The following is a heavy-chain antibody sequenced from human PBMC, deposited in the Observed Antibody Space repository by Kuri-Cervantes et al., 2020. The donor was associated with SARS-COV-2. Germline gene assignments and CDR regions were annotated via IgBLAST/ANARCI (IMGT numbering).Heavy chain of an antibody. V-gene: IGHV1-69*05. Sequence: GGSLRLSCKPSGGTLSTYAITWVRQAPGQGLEWIGGIIPFVTSPYYAQKFQGRVTIATDASTGTAYMELSSLISEDTAMYYCAGQDDYDRSGLTWAFDIWGHGTMVTVSS. CDR3: AGQDDYDRSGLTWAFDI. CDR2: IIPFVTSP. CDR1: GGTLSTYA. J-gene: IGHJ3*02. D-gene: IGHD3-22*01.